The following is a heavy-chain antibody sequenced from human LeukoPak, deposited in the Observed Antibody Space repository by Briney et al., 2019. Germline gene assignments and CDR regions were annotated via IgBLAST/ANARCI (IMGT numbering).Heavy chain of an antibody. CDR1: GYTFTGYY. J-gene: IGHJ4*02. V-gene: IGHV1-2*02. Sequence: ASVKVSCKASGYTFTGYYMHWARQAPGQGLEWMGWINPNSGGTNYAQKFQGRVTITTDTSTSTAYMELRSLRSDDTAVYYCARVIAAAGTDYFDYWGQGTLVTVSS. CDR2: INPNSGGT. D-gene: IGHD6-13*01. CDR3: ARVIAAAGTDYFDY.